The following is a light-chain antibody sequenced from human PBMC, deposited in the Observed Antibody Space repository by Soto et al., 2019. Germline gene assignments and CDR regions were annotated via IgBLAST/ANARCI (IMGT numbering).Light chain of an antibody. Sequence: QSALTQPASVSGSPGQSITISCTGTISDVGGYNYVSWYQQHPGKAPKLMIFDVSNRPSGVSNRFSGSKSGYTASLTISGLQAEDVADYYCTSYTSSSTYVFGTGTKVNVL. V-gene: IGLV2-14*03. CDR3: TSYTSSSTYV. CDR1: ISDVGGYNY. CDR2: DVS. J-gene: IGLJ1*01.